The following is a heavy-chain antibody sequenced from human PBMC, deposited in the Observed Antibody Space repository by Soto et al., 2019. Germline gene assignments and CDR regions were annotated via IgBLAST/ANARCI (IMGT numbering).Heavy chain of an antibody. Sequence: KPSETLSLTCTVSGGSISSYYWSWIRQPPGKGLEWIGYIYYSGSTNYNPSLKSRVTISVDTSKNQFSLKLSSVTAADTAVYYCARATVSIFGVVIIGWFDPWGQGTLVTVSS. V-gene: IGHV4-59*01. D-gene: IGHD3-3*01. J-gene: IGHJ5*02. CDR2: IYYSGST. CDR3: ARATVSIFGVVIIGWFDP. CDR1: GGSISSYY.